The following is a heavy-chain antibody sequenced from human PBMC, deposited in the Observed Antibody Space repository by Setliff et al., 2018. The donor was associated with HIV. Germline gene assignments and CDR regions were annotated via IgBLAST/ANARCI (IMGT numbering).Heavy chain of an antibody. J-gene: IGHJ4*02. V-gene: IGHV4-34*01. CDR3: ARGRWHSSGWYGY. CDR2: VNHSGST. CDR1: GGSFSGYY. D-gene: IGHD6-19*01. Sequence: PSETLSLTCAVYGGSFSGYYWSWIRQPPGKGLEWIGEVNHSGSTNYNPSLKRRVTISVDTSKNQFSLTLSSVTAADTAVEYCARGRWHSSGWYGYWGQGTLVTVSS.